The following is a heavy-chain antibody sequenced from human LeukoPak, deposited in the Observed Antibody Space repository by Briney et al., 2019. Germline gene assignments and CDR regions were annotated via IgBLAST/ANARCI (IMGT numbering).Heavy chain of an antibody. J-gene: IGHJ4*02. CDR2: ISWNSGSI. CDR1: GFTFDDYA. CDR3: AKDIGIMFRNFDY. D-gene: IGHD2-15*01. Sequence: QSGRSLRLSCAASGFTFDDYAMHWVRQAPGKGLEWVSGISWNSGSIGYADSVKGRFTISRDNAKNSLYLQMNSLRLEDTALYYCAKDIGIMFRNFDYRGQGTLVTVFS. V-gene: IGHV3-9*01.